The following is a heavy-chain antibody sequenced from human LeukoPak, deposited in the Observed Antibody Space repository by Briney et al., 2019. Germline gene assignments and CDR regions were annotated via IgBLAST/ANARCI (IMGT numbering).Heavy chain of an antibody. CDR3: ARRGPDSSGWGPHDAFDI. CDR2: ISGSGGST. J-gene: IGHJ3*02. Sequence: PGGSLRLSCAAPGFTFSSYAMSWVRQAPGKGLEWVSAISGSGGSTYYADSVKGRFTISRDNSKNTLYLQMNSLRAEDTAVYYCARRGPDSSGWGPHDAFDIWGQGTMVTVSS. V-gene: IGHV3-23*01. D-gene: IGHD3-22*01. CDR1: GFTFSSYA.